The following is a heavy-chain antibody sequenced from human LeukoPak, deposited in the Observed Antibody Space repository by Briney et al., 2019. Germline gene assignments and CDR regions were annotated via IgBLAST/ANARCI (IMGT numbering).Heavy chain of an antibody. V-gene: IGHV3-30*02. CDR2: IRYDGSNK. J-gene: IGHJ4*02. Sequence: GGSLRFYCAASGFTFSSYDMHWVRQAPGKGLEWVAFIRYDGSNKYYADSVKGRFTISRDNSRNTLYLQMNSLRAEDTAVYYCAKDRESYYCSSTNCYLDYWGQGTLVTVSS. CDR3: AKDRESYYCSSTNCYLDY. CDR1: GFTFSSYD. D-gene: IGHD2-2*01.